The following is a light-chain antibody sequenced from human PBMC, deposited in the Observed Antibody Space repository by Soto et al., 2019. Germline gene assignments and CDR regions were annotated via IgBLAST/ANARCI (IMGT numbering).Light chain of an antibody. J-gene: IGLJ1*01. CDR1: SGHSSYI. V-gene: IGLV4-60*02. CDR2: LEGSGNY. Sequence: QSVLTQSSSASASLGSSFNLTCTLSSGHSSYIIAGHQQQPGKAPRYLMKLEGSGNYNTGSGVTDRFSGSSSRTDRYLTISNLHFEDEDDYYCETWGSNTYVFGTGTKVTVL. CDR3: ETWGSNTYV.